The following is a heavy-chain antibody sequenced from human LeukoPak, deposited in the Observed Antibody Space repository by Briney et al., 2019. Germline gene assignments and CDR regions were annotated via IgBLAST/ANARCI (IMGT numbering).Heavy chain of an antibody. Sequence: GASVKVSCKASGYTFTSYAMHWVRQAPGQRLEWMGWINAGNGNTKYSQKFQGRVTITRDTSASTAYMELSSLRSEDTAVYYCARVGLGTAADYYGMDVWGQGTTVTVSS. V-gene: IGHV1-3*01. J-gene: IGHJ6*02. CDR3: ARVGLGTAADYYGMDV. D-gene: IGHD6-13*01. CDR1: GYTFTSYA. CDR2: INAGNGNT.